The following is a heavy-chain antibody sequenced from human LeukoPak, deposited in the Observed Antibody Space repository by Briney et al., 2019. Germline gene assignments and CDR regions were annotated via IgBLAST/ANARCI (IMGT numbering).Heavy chain of an antibody. V-gene: IGHV3-21*01. CDR1: GFTFSSYS. CDR3: ARSPIYYYGSGSYYDY. J-gene: IGHJ4*02. Sequence: PGGSLRLSCAASGFTFSSYSMNWVRQAPGKGLEWVSSISSSSSYIYYADSVKGRFTISRDNAKSSLYLQMNSLRAEDTAVYYCARSPIYYYGSGSYYDYWGQGTLVTVSS. CDR2: ISSSSSYI. D-gene: IGHD3-10*01.